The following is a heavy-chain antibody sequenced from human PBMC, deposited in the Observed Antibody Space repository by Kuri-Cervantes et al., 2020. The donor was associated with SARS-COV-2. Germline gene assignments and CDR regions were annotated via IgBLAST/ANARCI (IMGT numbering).Heavy chain of an antibody. J-gene: IGHJ6*02. D-gene: IGHD5-18*01. CDR1: GGSFSGYY. V-gene: IGHV4-34*01. Sequence: SQTLSLTCAVYGGSFSGYYWSWIRQPPGKGLEWIGEINHSGSTNYNPSLKSRVTISVDTSKNQFSLKLSSVTAADTAVYYCARGTPPGGYSYGYTRKYYYYGMNVWAQGTSVTVSS. CDR3: ARGTPPGGYSYGYTRKYYYYGMNV. CDR2: INHSGST.